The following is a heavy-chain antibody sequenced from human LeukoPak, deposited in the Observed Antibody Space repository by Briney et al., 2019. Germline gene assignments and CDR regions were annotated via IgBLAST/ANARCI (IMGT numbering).Heavy chain of an antibody. CDR2: IIPIFGTA. V-gene: IGHV1-69*13. J-gene: IGHJ5*02. CDR3: ARESHCSSTSCYSLYWFDP. CDR1: GATFSSYA. Sequence: SVKVSCKASGATFSSYAISWVRQAPGPGLEWMGGIIPIFGTANYAQKFQGRVTITADESTSTAYMELSSLRSEDTAVYYCARESHCSSTSCYSLYWFDPWGQGTLVTVSS. D-gene: IGHD2-2*02.